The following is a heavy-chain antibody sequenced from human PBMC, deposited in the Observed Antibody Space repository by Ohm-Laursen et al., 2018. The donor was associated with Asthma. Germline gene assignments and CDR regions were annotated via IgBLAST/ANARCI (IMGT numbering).Heavy chain of an antibody. Sequence: SLRLSCAASGFTFSSYGMHWVRQAPGKGLEWVAVIWYDGSNKYYANSVKGRFTISRDNSKNTLYLQMNSLRAEDTAVYYCARSDSSGPFDYWGQGTLVTVSS. J-gene: IGHJ4*02. V-gene: IGHV3-33*01. CDR1: GFTFSSYG. CDR2: IWYDGSNK. D-gene: IGHD6-19*01. CDR3: ARSDSSGPFDY.